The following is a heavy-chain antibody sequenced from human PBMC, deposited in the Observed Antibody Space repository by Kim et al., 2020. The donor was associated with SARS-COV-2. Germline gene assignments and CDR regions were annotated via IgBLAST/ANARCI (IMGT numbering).Heavy chain of an antibody. CDR3: ARHGAIEEYDAFDI. D-gene: IGHD2-15*01. CDR1: GGSISSSSYY. J-gene: IGHJ3*02. Sequence: SETLSLTCTVSGGSISSSSYYWGWIRQPPGKGLEWIGSIYYSGSTYYNPSLKSRVTISVDTSKNQFSLKLSSVTAADTAVYYCARHGAIEEYDAFDIWGQGTMVTVSS. V-gene: IGHV4-39*01. CDR2: IYYSGST.